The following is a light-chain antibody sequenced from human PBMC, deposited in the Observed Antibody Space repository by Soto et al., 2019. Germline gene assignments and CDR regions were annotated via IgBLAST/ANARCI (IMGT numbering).Light chain of an antibody. CDR1: QDRIDY. CDR2: DTS. J-gene: IGKJ2*03. V-gene: IGKV1-33*01. Sequence: DIQLTQSPSSLSASVGDRVTITCQASQDRIDYLGWFQQRPGQPPKLLIYDTSKLQTGVPSRFSGSVSGTHFSLTIRCLQPEDSATYFCQQYEFLPYSFGQGTKLEIK. CDR3: QQYEFLPYS.